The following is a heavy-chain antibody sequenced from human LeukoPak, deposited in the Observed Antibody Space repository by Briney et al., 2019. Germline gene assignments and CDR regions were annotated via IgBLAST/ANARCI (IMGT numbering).Heavy chain of an antibody. CDR3: ARRSPWMGLTFGGVIVHDY. V-gene: IGHV4-59*11. Sequence: SETLSLTCNVSGESISSHYWSWTRQSPGKGLEWIGYVTNSGTTKFNPSLKSRVTISRDTSKNQISLKLSSVTAADTAVYYCARRSPWMGLTFGGVIVHDYWGQGTLVTVSS. CDR2: VTNSGTT. CDR1: GESISSHY. J-gene: IGHJ4*02. D-gene: IGHD3-16*02.